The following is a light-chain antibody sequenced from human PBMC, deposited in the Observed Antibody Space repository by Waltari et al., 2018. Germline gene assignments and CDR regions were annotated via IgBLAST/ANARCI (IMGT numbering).Light chain of an antibody. CDR1: SGSLSTTSY. CDR3: ALYMGSGIWV. Sequence: QTVVTQEPSLSVSPGGTVTLTCALSSGSLSTTSYATWYQQTPGQAPRTLVYKANARPSGVPDRFSGSILGNTAALTIPGAQADDESDYYCALYMGSGIWVFGGGTRLTVL. CDR2: KAN. V-gene: IGLV8-61*01. J-gene: IGLJ3*02.